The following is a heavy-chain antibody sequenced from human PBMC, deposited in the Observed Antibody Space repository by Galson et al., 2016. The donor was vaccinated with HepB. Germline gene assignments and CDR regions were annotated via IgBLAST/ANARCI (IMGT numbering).Heavy chain of an antibody. CDR2: AYDTGST. J-gene: IGHJ5*02. V-gene: IGHV4-59*01. CDR1: GGSIRNYY. D-gene: IGHD1/OR15-1a*01. CDR3: ARAPRVGNNKIPRIWFDP. Sequence: SETLSLTCTVSGGSIRNYYWSWIRQPPDKGLEWIGYAYDTGSTSYNPSLKRRVTISVDTSKNQFSMHLTSVTAADTAVYYCARAPRVGNNKIPRIWFDPWGQGTLVTVSS.